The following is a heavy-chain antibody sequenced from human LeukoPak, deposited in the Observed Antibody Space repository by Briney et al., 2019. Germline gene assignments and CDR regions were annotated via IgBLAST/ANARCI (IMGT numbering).Heavy chain of an antibody. Sequence: GGSLRLSCTASGFTFSTYVMSWVRQAPGKGLEWVSSISGSGGSTYYADSVKGRFTISRDNSKNTLYLQMKSLRAEDTAVYYCAKVTGGTSSLFDYWARETWSPSPQ. J-gene: IGHJ4*02. CDR3: AKVTGGTSSLFDY. V-gene: IGHV3-23*01. CDR1: GFTFSTYV. D-gene: IGHD6-6*01. CDR2: ISGSGGST.